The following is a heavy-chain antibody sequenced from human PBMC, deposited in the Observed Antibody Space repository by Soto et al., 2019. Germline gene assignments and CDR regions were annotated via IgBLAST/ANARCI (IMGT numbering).Heavy chain of an antibody. CDR1: NDTLTTYG. D-gene: IGHD4-17*01. CDR2: ISGKNGNT. V-gene: IGHV1-18*01. CDR3: VRAVTSNAHYWFDP. J-gene: IGHJ5*02. Sequence: QVQLVQSGAEVKEPGASVKVSCKTSNDTLTTYGISWVRQAPGQGLEWMGWISGKNGNTNYAQKLQGRVTMTTDTSTSTAYMELRNLISDDTVVSYGVRAVTSNAHYWFDPWGQGTLVTVSS.